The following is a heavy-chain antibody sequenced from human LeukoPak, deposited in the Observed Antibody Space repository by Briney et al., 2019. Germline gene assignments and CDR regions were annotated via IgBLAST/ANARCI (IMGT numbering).Heavy chain of an antibody. CDR1: GGTFSSYA. V-gene: IGHV1-69*01. Sequence: SVKVSCKASGGTFSSYAISWVRQAPGQGLEWMGGIIPIFGTANYAQKFRGRVTITADESTSTAYMELSSLRSEDTAVYYCARAPLAVAGTLYFDYWGQGTLSPSPQ. J-gene: IGHJ4*02. CDR3: ARAPLAVAGTLYFDY. CDR2: IIPIFGTA. D-gene: IGHD6-19*01.